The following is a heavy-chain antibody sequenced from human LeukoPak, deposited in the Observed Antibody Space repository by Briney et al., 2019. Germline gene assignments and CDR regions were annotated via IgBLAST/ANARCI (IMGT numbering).Heavy chain of an antibody. CDR3: ARVGDSSGYYYGYAFDI. Sequence: GGSLRLSCAASGFTFDDYGMSWVRQAPGKGLEWVSGINWNGGSTGYADSVKGRFTISRDNAKNSLYLQMNSLRAEDTALYHCARVGDSSGYYYGYAFDIWGQGTMVTVSS. CDR1: GFTFDDYG. J-gene: IGHJ3*02. V-gene: IGHV3-20*01. D-gene: IGHD3-22*01. CDR2: INWNGGST.